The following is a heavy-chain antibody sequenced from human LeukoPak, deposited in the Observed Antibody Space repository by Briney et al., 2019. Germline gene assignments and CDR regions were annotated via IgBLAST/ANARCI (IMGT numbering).Heavy chain of an antibody. Sequence: ALVKVSCKASGYTFTSYGISWVRPAPGQGLEWMGWISAYNGNTNYAQKLQGRVTMTTDTSTSTAYMELWSLRSDDTAVYYCARADWNDGFDYWGQGTLVTVSA. V-gene: IGHV1-18*01. J-gene: IGHJ4*02. CDR2: ISAYNGNT. CDR3: ARADWNDGFDY. CDR1: GYTFTSYG. D-gene: IGHD1-1*01.